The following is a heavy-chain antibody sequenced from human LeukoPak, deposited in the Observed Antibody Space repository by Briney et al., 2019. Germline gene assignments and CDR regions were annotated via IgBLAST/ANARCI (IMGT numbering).Heavy chain of an antibody. V-gene: IGHV3-53*01. CDR2: IYSGGST. J-gene: IGHJ4*02. D-gene: IGHD1-26*01. CDR1: GFTVSSNY. Sequence: GGSLRLSCAASGFTVSSNYMSWVRQAPGEGLEWVAVIYSGGSTYYADSVKGRFTISRDNSKNTLSLQMNSLRGEDTAVYYCVRDPAVGATRLDYWGQGNLVSVSS. CDR3: VRDPAVGATRLDY.